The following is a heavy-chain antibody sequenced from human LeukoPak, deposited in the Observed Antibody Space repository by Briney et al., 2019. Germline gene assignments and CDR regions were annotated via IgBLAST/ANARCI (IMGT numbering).Heavy chain of an antibody. Sequence: SETLSLTCAVSGYSISSGYYWGWIRQPPGKGLEWIGSIYHSGSTYYNPSLKSRVTISVDTSKNQSSLKLSSVTAADTAVYYCARRGLRNSLDYWGQGTLVTVSS. J-gene: IGHJ4*02. CDR1: GYSISSGYY. CDR3: ARRGLRNSLDY. V-gene: IGHV4-38-2*01. CDR2: IYHSGST. D-gene: IGHD5-12*01.